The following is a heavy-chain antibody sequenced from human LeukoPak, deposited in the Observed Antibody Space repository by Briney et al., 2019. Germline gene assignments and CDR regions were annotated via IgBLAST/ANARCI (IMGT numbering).Heavy chain of an antibody. D-gene: IGHD2-2*01. V-gene: IGHV1-46*01. J-gene: IGHJ4*02. CDR2: INPSGGST. CDR1: GYTFTSYY. Sequence: AAVKVSCKASGYTFTSYYMRWVRQAPGQGLEWMGIINPSGGSTSYAQKFQGRVTMTRDTSTSTVYMELSSLRSEDTAVYYCARAGNRQPHDFDYWGQGTLVTVSS. CDR3: ARAGNRQPHDFDY.